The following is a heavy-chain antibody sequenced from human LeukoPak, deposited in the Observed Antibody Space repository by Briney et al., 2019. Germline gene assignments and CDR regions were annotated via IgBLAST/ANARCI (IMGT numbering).Heavy chain of an antibody. D-gene: IGHD6-19*01. Sequence: GGSLRLSCAASGFTFSSYEMNWVRQAPEKGLGWVSYISSSGSTIYYADSVKGRFTISRDNAKNSLYLQMNSLRAEDTAVYYCARSSSDYYYYYGMDVWGQGTTVTVSS. CDR1: GFTFSSYE. CDR3: ARSSSDYYYYYGMDV. CDR2: ISSSGSTI. V-gene: IGHV3-48*03. J-gene: IGHJ6*02.